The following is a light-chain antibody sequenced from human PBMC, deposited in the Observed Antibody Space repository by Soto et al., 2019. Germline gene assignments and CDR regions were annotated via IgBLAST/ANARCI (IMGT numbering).Light chain of an antibody. CDR1: SSDVGGYNY. Sequence: QSALTQPASVSGSPGQSITISCTGTSSDVGGYNYVSWYQQHPGKAPKLMIYEVSNRPSGVSNRFSGSKSGNTASLTISGLQAEDEAEYYCRSYTSSSTLEVFGTGTKLTVL. CDR3: RSYTSSSTLEV. J-gene: IGLJ1*01. CDR2: EVS. V-gene: IGLV2-14*01.